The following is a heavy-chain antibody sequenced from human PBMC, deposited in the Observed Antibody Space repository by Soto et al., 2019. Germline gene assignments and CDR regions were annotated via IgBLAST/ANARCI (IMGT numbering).Heavy chain of an antibody. CDR1: GFTFSNAW. J-gene: IGHJ6*03. Sequence: GGSLRLSCAASGFTFSNAWMSWVRQAPGKGLEWVGRIKSKTDGGTTDYAAPVKGRFTISRDDSKNTLYLQMNSLKTEDTAVYYCTTDKQWLVHILYYYYYYMDVWGKGTTVTVSS. V-gene: IGHV3-15*01. D-gene: IGHD6-19*01. CDR2: IKSKTDGGTT. CDR3: TTDKQWLVHILYYYYYYMDV.